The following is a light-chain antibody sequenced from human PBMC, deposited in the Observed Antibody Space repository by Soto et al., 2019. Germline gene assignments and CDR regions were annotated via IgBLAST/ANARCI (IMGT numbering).Light chain of an antibody. V-gene: IGKV1-5*01. CDR1: QSISSW. J-gene: IGKJ3*01. CDR3: QQYNSYSGSFT. Sequence: DIQMTQSPSTLSASVGDRVTITCRASQSISSWLAWYQQKPGKAPKLLIYDASSLESGVPSRFSCSGSGTEFTLTISSLQPDDFATYYCQQYNSYSGSFTFGPGTKVDIK. CDR2: DAS.